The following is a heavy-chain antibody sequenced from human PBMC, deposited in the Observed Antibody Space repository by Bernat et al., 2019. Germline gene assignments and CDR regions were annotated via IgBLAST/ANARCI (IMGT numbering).Heavy chain of an antibody. CDR2: IYSGGST. J-gene: IGHJ6*02. Sequence: EVQLVESGGGLVQPGGSLRLSCAASGFTVSSNYMSWVRQAPGKGLEWVSVIYSGGSTYYADSEKGRFTITRDNDKNTLYLQMNSMRAEDKAVYYCARWGVWELLFYYYGMDVWGQGTTVTVSS. CDR1: GFTVSSNY. D-gene: IGHD1-26*01. V-gene: IGHV3-66*01. CDR3: ARWGVWELLFYYYGMDV.